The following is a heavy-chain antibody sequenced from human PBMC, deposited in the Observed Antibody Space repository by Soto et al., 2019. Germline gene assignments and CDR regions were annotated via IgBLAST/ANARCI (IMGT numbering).Heavy chain of an antibody. Sequence: QVQLRESGPGLVKPSQTLSLTCTVSGGAIDNGGFYWSWIRQQPGKGLEWIGHICCSGSSHYNPSLRGRVTISMDTSKNDLSLKLSSVTAADTAVYYCARGGAEDNYFDPWGQGTLVTVSS. CDR2: ICCSGSS. J-gene: IGHJ5*02. CDR3: ARGGAEDNYFDP. V-gene: IGHV4-31*03. CDR1: GGAIDNGGFY.